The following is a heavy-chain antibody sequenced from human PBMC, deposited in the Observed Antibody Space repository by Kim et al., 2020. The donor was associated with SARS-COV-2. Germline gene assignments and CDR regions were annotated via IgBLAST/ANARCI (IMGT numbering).Heavy chain of an antibody. D-gene: IGHD5-18*01. J-gene: IGHJ4*02. Sequence: GGSLRLSCVASGFTFSFSWMHWFRQGPGKGLVWVSRIDSDGRRAAYADSVKGRFSISRDNAKNTLYLQMNSLRAEDTAVYYCSLRGSAYTYGDDYWGQGT. V-gene: IGHV3-74*01. CDR3: SLRGSAYTYGDDY. CDR1: GFTFSFSW. CDR2: IDSDGRRA.